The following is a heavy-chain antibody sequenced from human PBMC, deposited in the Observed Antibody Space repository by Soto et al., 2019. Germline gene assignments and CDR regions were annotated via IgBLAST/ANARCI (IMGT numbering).Heavy chain of an antibody. V-gene: IGHV3-74*01. CDR1: GFTFDYYW. CDR3: AIRASYYDSSGYFDY. D-gene: IGHD3-22*01. CDR2: INSDGSST. Sequence: PGGSLRLSCAASGFTFDYYWMHWVRQAPGKGLVWVSRINSDGSSTSYADSVKGRFTISRDNAKNTLYLQMNSLRAEDTAVYYCAIRASYYDSSGYFDYWGQGTLVTVSS. J-gene: IGHJ4*02.